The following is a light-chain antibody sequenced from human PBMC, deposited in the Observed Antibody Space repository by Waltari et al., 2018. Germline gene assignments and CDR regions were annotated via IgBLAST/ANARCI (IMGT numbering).Light chain of an antibody. V-gene: IGKV1-33*01. CDR2: DAS. J-gene: IGKJ4*01. CDR1: QDSSNY. CDR3: QQYDNLLT. Sequence: DIKMTQSPSSLSASVGDRVTITCQASQDSSNYLNWYQQTPGKAPKLLIYDASNLETGVPSRFSGSGSGTHFTFTISSLQPEDIATYYCQQYDNLLTFGGGTKVEIK.